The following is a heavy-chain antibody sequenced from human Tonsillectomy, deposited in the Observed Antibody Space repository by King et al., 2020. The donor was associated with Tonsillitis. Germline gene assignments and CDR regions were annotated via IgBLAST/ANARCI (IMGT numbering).Heavy chain of an antibody. J-gene: IGHJ4*02. V-gene: IGHV3-15*01. CDR1: GFTFRNAW. Sequence: VQLVESGGGLVQPGGSLRLSCAASGFTFRNAWMGGVRKAPGRGLGWVGGIKSKTVGGTTDYAAPVKGRFTISRDDSKNTLYLQMDSLKSEDTAVYYCTTDTSSSWYKWGQGTLVTVSS. CDR2: IKSKTVGGTT. D-gene: IGHD6-13*01. CDR3: TTDTSSSWYK.